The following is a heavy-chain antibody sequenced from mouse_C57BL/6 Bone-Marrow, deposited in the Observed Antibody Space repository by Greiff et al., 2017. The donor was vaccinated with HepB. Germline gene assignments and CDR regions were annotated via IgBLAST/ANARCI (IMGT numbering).Heavy chain of an antibody. CDR1: GFNFKDDY. D-gene: IGHD1-1*01. V-gene: IGHV14-4*01. CDR2: IDPENGAT. Sequence: EVQLQQSGAELVRPGASVKLSCTASGFNFKDDYMHWVKQMPEQGLEWIGWIDPENGATEYASKFQGKATITADTSSNTPYLQLSSLTTDDAAVYYCTVLGYYFDYWGQGTTLTVSS. CDR3: TVLGYYFDY. J-gene: IGHJ2*01.